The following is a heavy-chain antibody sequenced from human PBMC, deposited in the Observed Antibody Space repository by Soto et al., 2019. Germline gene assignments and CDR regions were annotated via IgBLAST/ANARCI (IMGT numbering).Heavy chain of an antibody. CDR2: ISGSGGST. Sequence: AGSLRLSCAASGFTFSSYAMSWVRQAPGKGLEWVSAISGSGGSTYYADSVKGRFTISRDNSKNTLYLQMNSLRAEDTTVYYCAKDLATAIAAAGYRMYFDYWGQGTLVTVSS. J-gene: IGHJ4*02. CDR3: AKDLATAIAAAGYRMYFDY. V-gene: IGHV3-23*01. D-gene: IGHD6-13*01. CDR1: GFTFSSYA.